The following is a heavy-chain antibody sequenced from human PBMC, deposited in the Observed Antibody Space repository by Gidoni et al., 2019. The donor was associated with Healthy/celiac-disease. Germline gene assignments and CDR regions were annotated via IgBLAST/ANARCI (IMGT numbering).Heavy chain of an antibody. CDR2: VSYDGSKK. CDR3: AKVGTAVPAAIPKIDYYYCYGMDV. D-gene: IGHD2-2*01. Sequence: GRLGVPGGGGVALGGSLRLSCAPSGPPFGTYAMPGAAQPPGKGMEWVAVVSYDGSKKVYAESVEGRITIYRDNAKSTLYMQIDSLKAKDTVVYYCAKVGTAVPAAIPKIDYYYCYGMDVWGQGTMVTASS. CDR1: GPPFGTYA. V-gene: IGHV3-30*18. J-gene: IGHJ6*02.